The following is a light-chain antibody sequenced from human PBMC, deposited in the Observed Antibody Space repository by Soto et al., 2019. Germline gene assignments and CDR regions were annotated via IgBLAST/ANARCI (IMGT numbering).Light chain of an antibody. V-gene: IGLV2-23*01. J-gene: IGLJ2*01. CDR1: TSDIGRYAR. Sequence: QSALTQPASVSGSAGQSITISCTGSTSDIGRYARVSWYQHHPGKAPKLIIYEGTKRPSGVSNRFSGSTSGNPASLTISGLQAEDQADYYCCSYAGSTSVVFGGGTKLTVL. CDR3: CSYAGSTSVV. CDR2: EGT.